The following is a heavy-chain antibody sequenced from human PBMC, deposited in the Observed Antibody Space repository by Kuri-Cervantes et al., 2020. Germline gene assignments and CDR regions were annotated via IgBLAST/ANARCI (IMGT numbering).Heavy chain of an antibody. D-gene: IGHD6-13*01. CDR3: ARELAAAFNFDY. CDR1: GFTFSSYA. J-gene: IGHJ4*02. CDR2: ISSSGSTI. Sequence: GESLKISCAASGFTFSSYAMSWVRQAPGKGLEWVSYISSSGSTIYYADSVKGRFTISRDNAKNSLYLQMNSLRAEDTAVYYCARELAAAFNFDYWGQGTLVTVSS. V-gene: IGHV3-48*04.